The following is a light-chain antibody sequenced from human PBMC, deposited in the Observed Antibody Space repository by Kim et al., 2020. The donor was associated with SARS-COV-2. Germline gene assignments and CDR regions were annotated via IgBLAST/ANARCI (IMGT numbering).Light chain of an antibody. CDR3: VSYAGSSPWV. Sequence: GQTVTIACTGTSSHVGSYNLVSWYQHRTGTAPKLMIYKGSKRPSGVSNRSSGSKSGSPASLTISGLQGEEEADYYGVSYAGSSPWVFGGGTKLTVL. V-gene: IGLV2-23*01. CDR1: SSHVGSYNL. CDR2: KGS. J-gene: IGLJ3*02.